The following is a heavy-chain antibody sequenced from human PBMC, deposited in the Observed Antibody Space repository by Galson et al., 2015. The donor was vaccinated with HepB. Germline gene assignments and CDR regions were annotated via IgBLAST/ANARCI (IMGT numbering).Heavy chain of an antibody. CDR1: GFTFSTYW. D-gene: IGHD3-22*01. J-gene: IGHJ6*02. V-gene: IGHV3-7*04. Sequence: SLRLSCAASGFTFSTYWMSWVRQAPGKGLEWVANIKEDGNEEYYVDSVKGRFTISRDNAKNSLYLQMNSLRAEDTAVYYCARDSCYDTGGHYKRYQYFGMDVWGQGTTVTVSS. CDR3: ARDSCYDTGGHYKRYQYFGMDV. CDR2: IKEDGNEE.